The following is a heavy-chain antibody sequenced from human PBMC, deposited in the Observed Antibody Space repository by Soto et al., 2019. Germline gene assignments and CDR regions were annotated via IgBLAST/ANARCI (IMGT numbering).Heavy chain of an antibody. V-gene: IGHV3-30*18. CDR1: GFTFSSYG. CDR2: ISYDGSKE. J-gene: IGHJ6*02. CDR3: AKDIRLWSKDYCYYGMDV. D-gene: IGHD5-18*01. Sequence: QVQLVESGGGVVQPGRSLRLSCAASGFTFSSYGMHWVRQAPGKGLEWVAVISYDGSKEFYADSVKGRFTISRDNSKNTLYLQMNRLRAEETAVYYCAKDIRLWSKDYCYYGMDVWGQGNTVTVSS.